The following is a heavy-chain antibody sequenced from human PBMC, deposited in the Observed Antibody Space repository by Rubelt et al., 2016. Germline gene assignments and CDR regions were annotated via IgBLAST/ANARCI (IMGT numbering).Heavy chain of an antibody. V-gene: IGHV4-61*05. J-gene: IGHJ4*02. CDR2: IYYSGST. CDR1: GGSISSSSYY. Sequence: QLQLQESGPGLVKPSETLSLTCTVSGGSISSSSYYWGWIRQPPGKGLEWIGYIYYSGSTNYNPSLKSRVTISVDTSKNQCSLKLSSVTAAETAVYYCARGGDSSGYYYASFDYWGQGTLVTVSS. D-gene: IGHD3-22*01. CDR3: ARGGDSSGYYYASFDY.